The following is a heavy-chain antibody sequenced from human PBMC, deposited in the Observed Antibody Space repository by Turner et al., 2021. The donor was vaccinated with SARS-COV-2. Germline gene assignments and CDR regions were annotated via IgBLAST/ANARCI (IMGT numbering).Heavy chain of an antibody. J-gene: IGHJ6*02. CDR1: GFTFSSYG. D-gene: IGHD1-26*01. Sequence: QVQLVESGGGVVKPGRSLRLPWAASGFTFSSYGMHWVRQAPGKGLEWVAVISYDGSDKYYADSVKGRITISRDNSKNTLYLQMNGLRAEDTAVYYCAKDSGSYYYYYYGMDVWGQGTTVTVSS. CDR2: ISYDGSDK. V-gene: IGHV3-30*18. CDR3: AKDSGSYYYYYYGMDV.